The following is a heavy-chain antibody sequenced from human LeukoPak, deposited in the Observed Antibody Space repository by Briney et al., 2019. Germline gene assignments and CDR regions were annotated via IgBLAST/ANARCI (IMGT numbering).Heavy chain of an antibody. V-gene: IGHV1-18*01. CDR1: GYTFTSYG. CDR2: ISAYNGNT. D-gene: IGHD4-11*01. Sequence: ASVKVSCKAAGYTFTSYGISWVRQAPGQGLEWMGWISAYNGNTNYAQKLKGRVTMTTDTSTSTVYMELRSLRSDDTAVYYCARQQGLQNLNFDYWGQGTLVTVSS. J-gene: IGHJ4*02. CDR3: ARQQGLQNLNFDY.